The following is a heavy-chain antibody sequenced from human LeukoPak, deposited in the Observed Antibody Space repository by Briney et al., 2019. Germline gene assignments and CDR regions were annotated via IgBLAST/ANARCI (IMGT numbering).Heavy chain of an antibody. CDR1: GFTFSSYA. Sequence: GGSLRLSCAASGFTFSSYAMSWGRQAPGQGLEWVSAISGSSGSTYYADSVKGRVTISRDNSKNTPYLQMSSLRAEDTAVYYCAKDEWVTTPDYFDYWGQGTLVTVSS. J-gene: IGHJ4*02. CDR3: AKDEWVTTPDYFDY. CDR2: ISGSSGST. V-gene: IGHV3-23*01. D-gene: IGHD4-11*01.